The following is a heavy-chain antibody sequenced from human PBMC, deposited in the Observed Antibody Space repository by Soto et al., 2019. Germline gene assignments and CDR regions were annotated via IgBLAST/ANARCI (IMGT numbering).Heavy chain of an antibody. D-gene: IGHD3-22*01. Sequence: EVQLLESGGGSVQAGGSLRLSCAASGITISNYPMSWVRQAPGQGLDWVSGISGSGDRTYYADSAKGRFTISKDISKDSLSLQLDSLGVEDTAVYFCVKDDGGYPSTAPHWGQGTLVTVSS. J-gene: IGHJ4*02. CDR3: VKDDGGYPSTAPH. CDR1: GITISNYP. V-gene: IGHV3-23*01. CDR2: ISGSGDRT.